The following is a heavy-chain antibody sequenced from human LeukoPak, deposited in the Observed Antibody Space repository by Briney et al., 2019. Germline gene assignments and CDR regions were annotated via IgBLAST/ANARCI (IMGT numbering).Heavy chain of an antibody. Sequence: SETLSLTCTVSGGSISSYYWSWIRQPAGKGLEWMGRIYSSGSTNYNPSLKSRVTMSVDTSKNQFSLNLSSVTVADAAVYYCARGVNLRYYGDSKLVFDYWGQGTLVTVSS. CDR1: GGSISSYY. V-gene: IGHV4-4*07. CDR3: ARGVNLRYYGDSKLVFDY. CDR2: IYSSGST. J-gene: IGHJ4*02. D-gene: IGHD4-17*01.